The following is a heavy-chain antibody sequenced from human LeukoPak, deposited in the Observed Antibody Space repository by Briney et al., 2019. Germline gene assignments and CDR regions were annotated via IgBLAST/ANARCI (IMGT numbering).Heavy chain of an antibody. Sequence: GASVKVSCTASGYTFTGYYMHWVRQAPGQGLEWMGWINPNSGGTNYQGRVTMTRDTSISTAYMELSRLRSDDTAVYYCARDPRGSSSWNYYYYMDVWGKGTTVTVSS. D-gene: IGHD6-13*01. CDR1: GYTFTGYY. V-gene: IGHV1-2*02. CDR3: ARDPRGSSSWNYYYYMDV. CDR2: INPNSGGT. J-gene: IGHJ6*03.